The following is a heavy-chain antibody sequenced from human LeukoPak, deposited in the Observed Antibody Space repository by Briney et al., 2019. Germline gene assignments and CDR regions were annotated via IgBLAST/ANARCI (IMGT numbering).Heavy chain of an antibody. V-gene: IGHV5-51*01. CDR3: ARRRSFDSGSSSYWYFDL. D-gene: IGHD1-26*01. CDR1: GYSFTSYW. J-gene: IGHJ2*01. Sequence: GESLKISCKGSGYSFTSYWSGWVRQMPGKGLEWMGIIYPGDSDTRYSPSFQGQVTISADKSISTAYLQWSSLKASDTAMYYCARRRSFDSGSSSYWYFDLWGRGTLVTVSS. CDR2: IYPGDSDT.